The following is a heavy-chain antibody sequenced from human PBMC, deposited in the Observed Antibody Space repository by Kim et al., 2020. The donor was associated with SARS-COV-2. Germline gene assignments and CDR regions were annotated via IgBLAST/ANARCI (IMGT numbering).Heavy chain of an antibody. Sequence: GGSLRLSCAASGFTFSSYGMHWVRQAPGKGLEWVAVISYDGSNKYYADSVKGRFTISRDNSKNTLYLQMNSLRAEDTAVYYCAKGPDIVATLDYCAREP. V-gene: IGHV3-30*18. J-gene: IGHJ4*02. D-gene: IGHD5-12*01. CDR2: ISYDGSNK. CDR1: GFTFSSYG. CDR3: AKGPDIVATLDY.